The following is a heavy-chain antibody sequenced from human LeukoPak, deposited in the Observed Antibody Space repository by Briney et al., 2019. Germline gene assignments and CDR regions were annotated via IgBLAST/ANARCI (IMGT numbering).Heavy chain of an antibody. Sequence: GGSVKVSCKASGYTFTSNGISWVRQAPGQGLEWMGWISTNNGDTKYGKKFQGRVIMTTDTSTSTTYMEVRSLRSDDTAVYYCARDDDYNPLVHWGQGTLVTVSS. J-gene: IGHJ4*02. CDR2: ISTNNGDT. CDR3: ARDDDYNPLVH. CDR1: GYTFTSNG. V-gene: IGHV1-18*01. D-gene: IGHD4/OR15-4a*01.